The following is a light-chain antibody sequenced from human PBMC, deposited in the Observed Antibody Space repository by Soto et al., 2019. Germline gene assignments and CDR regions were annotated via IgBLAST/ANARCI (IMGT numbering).Light chain of an antibody. J-gene: IGKJ4*01. CDR2: DAS. V-gene: IGKV1-5*01. CDR3: QKTYNPPLN. Sequence: IERAQSASTRSASVLNRVAMTCRSSQSINNYLALYQQKPGRAPNLLIYDASTLETGVPPRFSGSGSVTAFHPTITSLQPEDFATYYCQKTYNPPLNFGGGTKVDIK. CDR1: QSINNY.